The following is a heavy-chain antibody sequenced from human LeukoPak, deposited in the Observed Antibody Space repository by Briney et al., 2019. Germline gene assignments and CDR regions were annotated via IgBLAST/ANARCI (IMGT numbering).Heavy chain of an antibody. CDR2: INPNSGGT. CDR3: ARGSPSGCTNGVCYSSGPNWFDP. V-gene: IGHV1-2*02. D-gene: IGHD2-8*01. J-gene: IGHJ5*02. Sequence: VSVKVSCKASGYTFTGYYMHWVRQAPGQGLEWMGWINPNSGGTNYAQKFQGRVTMTRDTSISTAYMELSRLRSDDTAVYYCARGSPSGCTNGVCYSSGPNWFDPWGQGTLVTVSS. CDR1: GYTFTGYY.